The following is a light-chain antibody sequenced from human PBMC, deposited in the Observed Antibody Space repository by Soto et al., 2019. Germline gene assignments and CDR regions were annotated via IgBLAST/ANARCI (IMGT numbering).Light chain of an antibody. CDR2: SAS. CDR3: QQTFSHLLS. J-gene: IGKJ4*01. V-gene: IGKV1-39*01. CDR1: QSISDY. Sequence: IQMTQSPSSLSASVGDRVTITCRASQSISDYVTWYQHKPGEAPAVLIYSASTLRSGVPSRFSGTGSGTEFILVIDSLQPEDVATYYCQQTFSHLLSFGGGTQVQI.